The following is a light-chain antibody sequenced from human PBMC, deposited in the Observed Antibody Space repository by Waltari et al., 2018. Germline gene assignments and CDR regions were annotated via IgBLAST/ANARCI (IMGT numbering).Light chain of an antibody. J-gene: IGLJ1*01. V-gene: IGLV2-11*01. CDR2: EDN. CDR1: SSNVGGYNY. Sequence: QSALTQPRSVSGSPGHSVTISCTGSSSNVGGYNYVSWYQHHPGKAPKRIIYEDNKRPSGVQARSSGSKSGDPASLSISGLQIEDEAYYYCCSYAGSYTYVFGAGTKGT. CDR3: CSYAGSYTYV.